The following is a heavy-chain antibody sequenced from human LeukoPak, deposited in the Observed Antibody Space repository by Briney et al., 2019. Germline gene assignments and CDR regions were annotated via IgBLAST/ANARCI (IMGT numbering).Heavy chain of an antibody. Sequence: SVKVSCKASGYTFTGYYMHWVRQAPGQGLEWMGWINPNSGGTNYAQKFQGWVTMTRDTSISTAYMELSRLRSDDTAVYYCARSITMYSYYYYGMDVWGQGTTVTVSS. CDR1: GYTFTGYY. D-gene: IGHD3-10*02. CDR2: INPNSGGT. V-gene: IGHV1-2*04. CDR3: ARSITMYSYYYYGMDV. J-gene: IGHJ6*02.